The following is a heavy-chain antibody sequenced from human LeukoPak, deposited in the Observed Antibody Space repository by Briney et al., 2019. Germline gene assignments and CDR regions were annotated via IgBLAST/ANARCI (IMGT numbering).Heavy chain of an antibody. V-gene: IGHV3-7*04. CDR2: IKQDGSQT. CDR1: GXTFSTYW. Sequence: GGSLRLSCAASGXTFSTYWMSWVRQAPGKGLEWVANIKQDGSQTSYVDSVRGRFTISRDNAKNSLFLQMNSLTAEDTAVYYCARLYCSGATCYANLDYWGQGTLVAISS. J-gene: IGHJ4*02. D-gene: IGHD2-15*01. CDR3: ARLYCSGATCYANLDY.